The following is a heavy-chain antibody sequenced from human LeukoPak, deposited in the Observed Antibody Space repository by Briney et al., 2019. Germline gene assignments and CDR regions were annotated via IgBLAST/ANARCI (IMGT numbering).Heavy chain of an antibody. CDR3: AREGFLEWLSAPNDAFDI. J-gene: IGHJ3*02. V-gene: IGHV4-4*07. CDR2: IYTSGST. Sequence: PSETLSLTCTVSGGSISSYYWSWIRQPAGKGLEWIGRIYTSGSTNYNPSLKSRVTISVDTSKNQFSLKLSSVTAADTAVYYCAREGFLEWLSAPNDAFDIWGQGTMVTVSS. D-gene: IGHD3-3*01. CDR1: GGSISSYY.